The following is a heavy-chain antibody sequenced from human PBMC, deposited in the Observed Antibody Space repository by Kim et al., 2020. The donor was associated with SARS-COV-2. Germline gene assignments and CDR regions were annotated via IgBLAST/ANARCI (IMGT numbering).Heavy chain of an antibody. D-gene: IGHD3-10*01. CDR1: GFLFRNYF. CDR2: ISYNENDR. Sequence: GGSLRLSCACSGFLFRNYFMHWVRQAPGKGLEWVSLISYNENDRRYIDSVKGRFTVSRDNSRNTLYLQMNSLTPDDTAIYYCARDPGGRDLDYWGQGILVSVSS. V-gene: IGHV3-30*04. CDR3: ARDPGGRDLDY. J-gene: IGHJ4*02.